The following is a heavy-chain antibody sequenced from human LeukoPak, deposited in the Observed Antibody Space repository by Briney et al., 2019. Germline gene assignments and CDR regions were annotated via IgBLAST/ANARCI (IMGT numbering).Heavy chain of an antibody. V-gene: IGHV3-48*02. CDR2: ISSSSSTI. Sequence: GGSLRLPCAASGFTFSSYSMNWVRQALGKGLEWVSYISSSSSTIYYADSVKGRFTISRDNAKNSLYLQMNSLRDEDTAVYYCARRLRYFDWHHAFDYWGQGTLVTVSS. CDR3: ARRLRYFDWHHAFDY. D-gene: IGHD3-9*01. CDR1: GFTFSSYS. J-gene: IGHJ4*02.